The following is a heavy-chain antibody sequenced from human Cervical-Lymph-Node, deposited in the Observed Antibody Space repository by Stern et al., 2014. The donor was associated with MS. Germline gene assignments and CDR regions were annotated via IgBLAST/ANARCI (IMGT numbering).Heavy chain of an antibody. CDR2: IRSKANSYAT. Sequence: EVQLEESGGGLVQPGGSLKLSCAASGFTFSGSAMHWVRQASGKGLEWVGRIRSKANSYATAYAASVKGRFNMSRDDSKNTAYLQMNSLKTEDTAIYYCCTSTTVTTNYWGQGTLVTVSP. D-gene: IGHD4-17*01. CDR3: CTSTTVTTNY. CDR1: GFTFSGSA. J-gene: IGHJ4*02. V-gene: IGHV3-73*01.